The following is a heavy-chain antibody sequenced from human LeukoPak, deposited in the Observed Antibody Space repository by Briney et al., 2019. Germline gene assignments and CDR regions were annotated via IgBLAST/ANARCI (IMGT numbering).Heavy chain of an antibody. CDR2: IRSSGSTI. CDR1: GFTFSDYY. Sequence: PGGSLGLSCAASGFTFSDYYMSWIRQAPGKGVEWVSYIRSSGSTIYYADSVKGRFTISRDNAKNSLYLQMNSLRAEDTAVYYCARDFSGSYYFDYWGQGTLVTVSS. V-gene: IGHV3-11*01. J-gene: IGHJ4*02. CDR3: ARDFSGSYYFDY. D-gene: IGHD1-26*01.